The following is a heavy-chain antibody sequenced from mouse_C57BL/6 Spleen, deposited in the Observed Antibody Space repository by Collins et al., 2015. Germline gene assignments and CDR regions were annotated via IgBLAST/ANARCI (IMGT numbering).Heavy chain of an antibody. D-gene: IGHD2-3*01. CDR2: SLPGSDRT. CDR1: GYTFTGYW. V-gene: IGHV1-9*01. CDR3: AREGAYDGYYGGAMDY. J-gene: IGHJ4*01. Sequence: QVQLQQSGAELMKPGASVKLSCKATGYTFTGYWIEWVKQRPGHGLEWIGESLPGSDRTNYNEKFKGKATFTADTSSNTAYMQLSSLTTEDSAIYYCAREGAYDGYYGGAMDYWGQGTSVTVSS.